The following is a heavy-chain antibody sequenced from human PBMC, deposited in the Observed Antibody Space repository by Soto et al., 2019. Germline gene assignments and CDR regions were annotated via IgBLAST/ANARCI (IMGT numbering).Heavy chain of an antibody. Sequence: VQLLESGGGLVQPGGSLRLSCAASGFTFRNYAMTWARQAPGQGLEWVSRLLRSGSSAYYADSVRGRFTISSDTSANSLYLQMDNLRAEDTAIYYCAKDAISGDGIWLMDSWGQGTVVTVSS. D-gene: IGHD4-17*01. CDR3: AKDAISGDGIWLMDS. J-gene: IGHJ5*02. CDR2: LLRSGSSA. CDR1: GFTFRNYA. V-gene: IGHV3-23*01.